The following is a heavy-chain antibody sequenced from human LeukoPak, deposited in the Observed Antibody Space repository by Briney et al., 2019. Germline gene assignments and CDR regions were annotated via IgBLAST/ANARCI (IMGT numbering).Heavy chain of an antibody. CDR2: MNPNSGNT. D-gene: IGHD2-15*01. J-gene: IGHJ6*03. V-gene: IGHV1-8*03. CDR3: AREGSGGTQAYYYYYYMDV. Sequence: ASVKVPCKASGYTFTSYDINWVRQATGQGLEWMGWMNPNSGNTGYAQKFQGRVTITRNTSISTAYMELSSLRSEDTAVYYCAREGSGGTQAYYYYYYMDVWGKGTTVTVSS. CDR1: GYTFTSYD.